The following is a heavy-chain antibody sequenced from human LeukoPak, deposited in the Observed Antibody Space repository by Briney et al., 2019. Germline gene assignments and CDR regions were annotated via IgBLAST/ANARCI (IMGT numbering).Heavy chain of an antibody. CDR3: ARVAKERVGGVYYFDY. V-gene: IGHV3-13*01. CDR2: IGTAGDT. J-gene: IGHJ4*02. D-gene: IGHD1-1*01. CDR1: GFTFSDYD. Sequence: PGGSLRLSCAASGFTFSDYDMHWVRQATGKGLEWVSAIGTAGDTYYTGSVKGRFTISRENAKNSLYLQMNSLRPGDTAVYYCARVAKERVGGVYYFDYWGQGTLVTVSS.